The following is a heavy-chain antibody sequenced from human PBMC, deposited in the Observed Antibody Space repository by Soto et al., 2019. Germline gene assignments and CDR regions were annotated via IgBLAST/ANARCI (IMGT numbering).Heavy chain of an antibody. CDR3: ARERTGTTSMDV. Sequence: ASVKVSCEASGYTFTNYDSNWVRQATGQGPEYMGWMNPNSGNTGYAQKFQGRVTMTRNTSISTAYMELSSLRSEDTAVYYCARERTGTTSMDVWGQGTTVTVSS. J-gene: IGHJ6*02. V-gene: IGHV1-8*01. D-gene: IGHD1-1*01. CDR1: GYTFTNYD. CDR2: MNPNSGNT.